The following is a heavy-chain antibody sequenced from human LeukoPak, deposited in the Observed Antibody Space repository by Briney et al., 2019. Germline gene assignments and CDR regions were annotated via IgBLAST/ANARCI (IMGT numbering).Heavy chain of an antibody. CDR3: ARVRYYGSGSLDY. CDR2: INHSGST. Sequence: SETLSLTCAVYGGSFSGYYWSWIRQPTGKGLEWIGEINHSGSTNYNPSLKSRVTISVDTSKNQFSLKLSYVTAADTAVYYCARVRYYGSGSLDYWGQGTLVTVSS. D-gene: IGHD3-10*01. J-gene: IGHJ4*02. V-gene: IGHV4-34*01. CDR1: GGSFSGYY.